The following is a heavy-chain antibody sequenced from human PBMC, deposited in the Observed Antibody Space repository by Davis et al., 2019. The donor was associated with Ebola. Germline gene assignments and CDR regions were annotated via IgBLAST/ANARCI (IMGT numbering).Heavy chain of an antibody. CDR1: GFTFSSYW. Sequence: HTGGSLRLSCAASGFTFSSYWMHWVRQAPGKGLVWVSRLNSDRSSTSYADSVKGRFTISRDNAKNTLYLQMNSLRAEDTAVYYCARGERYCTGGVCSNWFDPWGQGTLVTVSS. J-gene: IGHJ5*02. CDR3: ARGERYCTGGVCSNWFDP. CDR2: LNSDRSST. V-gene: IGHV3-74*01. D-gene: IGHD2-8*02.